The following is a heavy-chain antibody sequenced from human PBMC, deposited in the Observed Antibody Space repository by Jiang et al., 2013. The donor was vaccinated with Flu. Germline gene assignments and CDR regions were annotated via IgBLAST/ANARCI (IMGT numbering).Heavy chain of an antibody. CDR2: ISYDGSNK. CDR1: GFTFSSYG. V-gene: IGHV3-30*03. Sequence: GGGVVQPGRSLRLSCAASGFTFSSYGMHWVRQAPGKGLEWVALISYDGSNKYYADSVKGRFTISRDNSKNTMYVQMNSLRTEDTAVYYCATSSGSLPYFWGQGTLVTVSS. D-gene: IGHD3-10*01. J-gene: IGHJ4*02. CDR3: ATSSGSLPYF.